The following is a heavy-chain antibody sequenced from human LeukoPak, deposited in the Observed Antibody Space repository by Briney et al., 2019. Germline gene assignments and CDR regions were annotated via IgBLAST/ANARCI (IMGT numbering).Heavy chain of an antibody. J-gene: IGHJ6*02. CDR2: IYPGDSDT. CDR3: ARLPTYYYGSGSYLGYYGMDV. D-gene: IGHD3-10*01. V-gene: IGHV5-51*01. Sequence: GESLKISCKGSGYSFTSYWIGWVRQMPGKGLEWMGIIYPGDSDTRYSPSFQGQVTNSADKSISTAYLQWSSLKASDTAMYYCARLPTYYYGSGSYLGYYGMDVWGQGTTVTVSS. CDR1: GYSFTSYW.